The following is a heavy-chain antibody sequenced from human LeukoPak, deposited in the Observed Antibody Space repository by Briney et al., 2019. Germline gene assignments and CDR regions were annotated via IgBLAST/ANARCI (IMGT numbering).Heavy chain of an antibody. Sequence: GASVKVSCKASGGTFSSYAISWVRQAPGQGLEWMGGIIPIFGTANYAQKFQGRVTITADKSTSTAYMELSSLRSEDTAVYYCASSDYGSGSYYNRYWGQGTLVTVSS. CDR2: IIPIFGTA. J-gene: IGHJ4*02. D-gene: IGHD3-10*01. V-gene: IGHV1-69*06. CDR3: ASSDYGSGSYYNRY. CDR1: GGTFSSYA.